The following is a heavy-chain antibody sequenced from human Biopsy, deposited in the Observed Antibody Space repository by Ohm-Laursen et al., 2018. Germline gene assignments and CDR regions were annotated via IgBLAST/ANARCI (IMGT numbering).Heavy chain of an antibody. D-gene: IGHD3-3*01. CDR2: IYHIGST. CDR1: GYSISTAYY. Sequence: SDTLSLTCSVSGYSISTAYYWAWIRQPPGKGLEWIASIYHIGSTNYNPSLKSRVSISVDTSKNQFSLKLTSVTAADTAVFFCARLYRLDDYWNDDPPDAFDVWGQGTMVTVSS. J-gene: IGHJ3*01. CDR3: ARLYRLDDYWNDDPPDAFDV. V-gene: IGHV4-38-2*02.